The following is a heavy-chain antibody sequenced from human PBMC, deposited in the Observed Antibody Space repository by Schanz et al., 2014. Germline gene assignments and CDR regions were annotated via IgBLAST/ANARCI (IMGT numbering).Heavy chain of an antibody. V-gene: IGHV3-11*01. D-gene: IGHD3-3*01. J-gene: IGHJ6*02. Sequence: QVQLLESGGGLFKPGGSLRLSCAGSGFTFADYYMTWIRQAPGKGLEWISYVSSYDTTVSYADSVKGRFHISRDNPKNSVYLQMNSLRVEDTAVYYCARYGFRKFGVVYGLAVWGQGTTVTVSS. CDR3: ARYGFRKFGVVYGLAV. CDR2: VSSYDTTV. CDR1: GFTFADYY.